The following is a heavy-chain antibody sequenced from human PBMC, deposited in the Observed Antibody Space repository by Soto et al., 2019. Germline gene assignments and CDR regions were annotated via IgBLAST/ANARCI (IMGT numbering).Heavy chain of an antibody. CDR3: VRDRYSSSGWFDP. Sequence: PSQTLSLTCAIFGDSVSSYSAAWNWIRQSPSGGLEWLGRTYYRSRFFSDYAESVKSRIIINPDTSKNQFSLQLKSVTPEDTAVYYCVRDRYSSSGWFDPWGQGTPVTV. CDR2: TYYRSRFFS. V-gene: IGHV6-1*01. CDR1: GDSVSSYSAA. J-gene: IGHJ5*02. D-gene: IGHD3-10*01.